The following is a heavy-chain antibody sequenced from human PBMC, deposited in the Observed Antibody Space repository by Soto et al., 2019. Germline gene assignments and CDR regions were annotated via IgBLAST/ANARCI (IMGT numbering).Heavy chain of an antibody. V-gene: IGHV1-58*01. D-gene: IGHD6-13*01. Sequence: ASVKVSCKASGFTFTSSAVQWVRQARGQRLEWIGWIVVGSGNTNYARKFQERVTITRDMSTSTAYMELSSLRSEDTAVYYCAADYSFGSSWYRGFDYWGQGTLVTVSS. J-gene: IGHJ4*02. CDR1: GFTFTSSA. CDR2: IVVGSGNT. CDR3: AADYSFGSSWYRGFDY.